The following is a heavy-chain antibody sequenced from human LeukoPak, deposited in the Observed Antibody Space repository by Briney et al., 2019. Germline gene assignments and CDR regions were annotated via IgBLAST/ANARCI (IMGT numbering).Heavy chain of an antibody. D-gene: IGHD3-10*01. J-gene: IGHJ5*02. Sequence: ASVKVSCKASGFTFTSHDYNWVRQATGQGLEWMGWMNPNSGNTGYAQKFQGRVTMTRDTSISTAYMELSSLTSEDTAVYYCARTTMDWFDPWGQGTLVTVSS. CDR3: ARTTMDWFDP. CDR2: MNPNSGNT. CDR1: GFTFTSHD. V-gene: IGHV1-8*01.